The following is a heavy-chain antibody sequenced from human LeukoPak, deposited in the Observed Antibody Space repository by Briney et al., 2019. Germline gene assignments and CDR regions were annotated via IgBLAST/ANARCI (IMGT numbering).Heavy chain of an antibody. CDR3: ARGYSSGSRIDY. CDR2: ISGSGDVT. Sequence: PGGSLRLSCAASGFTFSSSAMSWVRQAPGKGLEWVSDISGSGDVTYYADSVKGRFTISRDNSKNTLYLQMNSLRAEDTAVYYCARGYSSGSRIDYWGQGSLVSVSS. J-gene: IGHJ4*02. V-gene: IGHV3-23*01. CDR1: GFTFSSSA. D-gene: IGHD5-18*01.